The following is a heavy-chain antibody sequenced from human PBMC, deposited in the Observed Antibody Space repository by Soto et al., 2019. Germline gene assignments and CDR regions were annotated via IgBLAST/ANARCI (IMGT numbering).Heavy chain of an antibody. Sequence: QAQLMQSGAEVKKPGSSVKVSCKASGGTFSGYAINWVRQAPGQGLEWMGGIIPLLGITDYGQKFQGRITIAADESTGTAYMDLRGLRSEDTAVYYCARDPRSITGTTSSEYFQHWGQGTLVSVSS. J-gene: IGHJ1*01. CDR3: ARDPRSITGTTSSEYFQH. V-gene: IGHV1-69*01. D-gene: IGHD1-20*01. CDR2: IIPLLGIT. CDR1: GGTFSGYA.